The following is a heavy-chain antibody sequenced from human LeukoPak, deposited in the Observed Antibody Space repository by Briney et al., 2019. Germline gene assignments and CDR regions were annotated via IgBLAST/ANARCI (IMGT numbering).Heavy chain of an antibody. Sequence: PGGSLRLSCAASGFTFDDYAMHWVRQAPGKGLEWVSLIRGDGVSTYYADSVKGRFTISRDNNKNSLYLQMNSLRTEDTAFYYCAKDIGGYCYAADYWGQGTLVTVSS. CDR2: IRGDGVST. CDR3: AKDIGGYCYAADY. D-gene: IGHD5-18*01. V-gene: IGHV3-43*02. CDR1: GFTFDDYA. J-gene: IGHJ4*02.